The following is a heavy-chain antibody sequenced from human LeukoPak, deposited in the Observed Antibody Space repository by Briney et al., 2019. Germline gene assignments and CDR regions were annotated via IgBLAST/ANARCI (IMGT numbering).Heavy chain of an antibody. Sequence: GGSLRLSCAASGFTFSSYGMHWVRQAPGKGLEWVAVIWYDGSNKYYADSVKGRFTISRDNAKNSLYLQMNSLRAEDAAVYYCARDNRITIFGVAEYYYGMDVWGQGTTVTVSS. CDR2: IWYDGSNK. D-gene: IGHD3-3*01. CDR1: GFTFSSYG. J-gene: IGHJ6*02. CDR3: ARDNRITIFGVAEYYYGMDV. V-gene: IGHV3-33*01.